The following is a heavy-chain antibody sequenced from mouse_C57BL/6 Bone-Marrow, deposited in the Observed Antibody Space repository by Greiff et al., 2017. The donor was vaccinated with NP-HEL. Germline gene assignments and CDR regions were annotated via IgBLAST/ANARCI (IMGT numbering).Heavy chain of an antibody. CDR1: GYTFTDYY. J-gene: IGHJ2*01. CDR2: INPNNGGT. Sequence: VQLQQSGPELVKPGASVKISCKASGYTFTDYYMNWVKQSHGKSLEWIGDINPNNGGTSYNQKFKGKATLTVDKSSSTAYMELRSLTSEDSAVYYCARGGVLRPFDYWGQGTTLTVSS. D-gene: IGHD1-2*01. CDR3: ARGGVLRPFDY. V-gene: IGHV1-26*01.